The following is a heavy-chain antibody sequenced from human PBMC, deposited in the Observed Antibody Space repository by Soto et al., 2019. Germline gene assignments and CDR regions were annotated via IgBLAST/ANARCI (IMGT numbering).Heavy chain of an antibody. CDR1: GFTFSSYW. V-gene: IGHV3-74*01. Sequence: HPGGSLRLSCAASGFTFSSYWMHWVRQAPGKGLVWVSRINSDGSSTSYADSVKGRFTISRDNAKNTLYLQMNSLRAEDTAVYYCAVAVAGPTAIGYWGQGTLVTVLL. CDR2: INSDGSST. J-gene: IGHJ4*02. D-gene: IGHD6-19*01. CDR3: AVAVAGPTAIGY.